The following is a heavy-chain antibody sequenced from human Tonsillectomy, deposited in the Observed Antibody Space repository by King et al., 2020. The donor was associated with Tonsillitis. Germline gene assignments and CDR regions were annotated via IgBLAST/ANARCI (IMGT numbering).Heavy chain of an antibody. Sequence: QLQESGPGLVNPSETLSLTCSVSGNSISSDYYWDWIRQPPGKGLEWIGSIYHSGSTYYNPSLKTRVTISADTSKNQFSLKLTSVTVADTALYYCARDTGHVAAFDIWGQGTMVTVSS. D-gene: IGHD1-14*01. CDR1: GNSISSDYY. V-gene: IGHV4-38-2*02. J-gene: IGHJ3*02. CDR3: ARDTGHVAAFDI. CDR2: IYHSGST.